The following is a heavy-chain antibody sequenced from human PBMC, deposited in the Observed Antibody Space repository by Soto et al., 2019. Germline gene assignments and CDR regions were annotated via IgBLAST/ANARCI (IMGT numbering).Heavy chain of an antibody. CDR1: GGTFSSYT. Sequence: QVQLVQSGAEVKKPGSSVKVSCKASGGTFSSYTISWVRQAPGQGLEGMGRIIPILGIANYAQKFQGRVTITPNKSTNTAYKELSSLRSEDTAVYYCASDDYGDFEMPNWFDPWGQGTLVTVSS. D-gene: IGHD4-17*01. V-gene: IGHV1-69*02. CDR3: ASDDYGDFEMPNWFDP. CDR2: IIPILGIA. J-gene: IGHJ5*02.